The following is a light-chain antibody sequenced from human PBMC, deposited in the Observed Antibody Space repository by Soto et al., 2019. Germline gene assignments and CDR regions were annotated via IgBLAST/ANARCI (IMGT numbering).Light chain of an antibody. CDR3: QQPNSYPLT. V-gene: IGKV1-9*01. CDR2: AAS. CDR1: QAISSS. J-gene: IGKJ4*01. Sequence: DIQLTQSPSFLSASVGDKVTITCRASQAISSSLAWYQQNPGKAPKLLIYAASTLQSGVPSRFSGSGSGTEFTLTISSLQPEDFATYYCQQPNSYPLTFGGGAKVEIK.